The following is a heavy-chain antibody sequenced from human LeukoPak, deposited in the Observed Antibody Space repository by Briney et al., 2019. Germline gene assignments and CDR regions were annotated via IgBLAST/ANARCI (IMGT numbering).Heavy chain of an antibody. J-gene: IGHJ4*02. D-gene: IGHD3-16*01. CDR2: ISSTGGST. CDR1: GFTFSNYA. CDR3: ARVSDGVYYYY. V-gene: IGHV3-64*01. Sequence: GGSLRLSCAASGFTFSNYAMHWVRQRPGKGLEYVSGISSTGGSTHYANSVKGRFTISRDNSKNTLYFQMGSLRAEDMAVYYCARVSDGVYYYYWGQGTLVTLSS.